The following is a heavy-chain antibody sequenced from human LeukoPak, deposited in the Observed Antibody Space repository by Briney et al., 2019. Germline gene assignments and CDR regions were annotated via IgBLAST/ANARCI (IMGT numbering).Heavy chain of an antibody. CDR3: AKGTDLGY. V-gene: IGHV3-48*03. CDR1: GFTFSSYE. J-gene: IGHJ4*02. CDR2: ISSSGSTK. Sequence: GGSLRLSCAASGFTFSSYEMNWVRQAPGKGLEWVSYISSSGSTKYYADSVKGRFTISRDNSKNTLYLQMNSLRAEDTAVYYCAKGTDLGYWGQGTLVTVSS.